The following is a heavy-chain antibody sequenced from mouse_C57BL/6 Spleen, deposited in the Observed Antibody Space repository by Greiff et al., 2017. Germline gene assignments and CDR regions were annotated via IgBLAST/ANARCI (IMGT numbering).Heavy chain of an antibody. Sequence: VQLQQSGPELVKPGASVKISCKASGYTFTDYYMNWVKQSHGKSLEWIGDINPNNGGTSYNQKFKGKATLTVDKSSSTAYMELRSLTSEDSAVYYCARSRGYYYGSRGYFDYWGQGTTLTVSS. V-gene: IGHV1-26*01. D-gene: IGHD1-1*01. CDR3: ARSRGYYYGSRGYFDY. J-gene: IGHJ2*01. CDR2: INPNNGGT. CDR1: GYTFTDYY.